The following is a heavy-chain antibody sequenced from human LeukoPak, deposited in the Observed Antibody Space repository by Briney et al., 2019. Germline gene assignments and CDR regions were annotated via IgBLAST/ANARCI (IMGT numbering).Heavy chain of an antibody. CDR1: EFTSSAFW. V-gene: IGHV3-7*01. CDR3: AIFAGAVPGNLLL. Sequence: PGGSLRLSCAASEFTSSAFWMTWVRRPPGTGLEWVANINKDGTEKEYVDSVKGRFSIFRDNAKNSVFLQMNSLRAEDTAVYYCAIFAGAVPGNLLLWGKGTTVIVSA. D-gene: IGHD2-8*02. CDR2: INKDGTEK. J-gene: IGHJ6*04.